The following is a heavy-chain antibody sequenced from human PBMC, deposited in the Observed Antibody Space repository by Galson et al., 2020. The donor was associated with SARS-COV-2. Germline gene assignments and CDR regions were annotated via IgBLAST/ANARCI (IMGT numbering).Heavy chain of an antibody. J-gene: IGHJ5*02. CDR3: VRAGILVKTRAGTRAYGDL. CDR1: GFSFATYW. CDR2: IDTDGRQK. Sequence: GESLKISCVGSGFSFATYWMAWVRQAPGKGLEWVANIDTDGRQKNYVDSVKGRFTVSRDDARNSLYLEMNGLRDDDAALYYCVRAGILVKTRAGTRAYGDLWGQGTRVTVS. V-gene: IGHV3-7*03. D-gene: IGHD1-1*01.